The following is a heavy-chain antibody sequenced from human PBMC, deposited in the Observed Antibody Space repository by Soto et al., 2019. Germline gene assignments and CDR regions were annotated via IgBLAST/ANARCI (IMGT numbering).Heavy chain of an antibody. D-gene: IGHD1-20*01. CDR1: GGSISGSYYY. CDR2: VFYTGFT. CDR3: ASSQKGYNWNYFDH. V-gene: IGHV4-39*01. J-gene: IGHJ4*02. Sequence: PSETLSLTCAVSGGSISGSYYYWGWLRQSPGRGPEWIGSVFYTGFTAYNPSLESRVSVSVDTSKNQFSLKVSAVTAADTAVYYCASSQKGYNWNYFDHWGQGALVTVSS.